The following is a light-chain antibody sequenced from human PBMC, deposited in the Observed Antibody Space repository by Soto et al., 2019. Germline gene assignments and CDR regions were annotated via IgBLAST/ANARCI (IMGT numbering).Light chain of an antibody. J-gene: IGKJ4*01. Sequence: QSPGTLSLSPXXRATLSCXASQSVSSIYLAWYQQKPGPAPRLLIYGASSRPTGIPDRFSGSGSGTDFTLTISRLEPEDFAVYYCQQYGSSALTFGGGTKVEIK. CDR2: GAS. CDR3: QQYGSSALT. V-gene: IGKV3-20*01. CDR1: QSVSSIY.